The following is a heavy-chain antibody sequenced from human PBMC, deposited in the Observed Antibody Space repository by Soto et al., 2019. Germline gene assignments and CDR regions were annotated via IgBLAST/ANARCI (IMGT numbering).Heavy chain of an antibody. CDR3: ARDSGRGFGEFDTFYYYYYGMDV. V-gene: IGHV6-1*01. CDR1: GDSVSSNSAA. J-gene: IGHJ6*02. D-gene: IGHD3-10*01. CDR2: TYYRSKWYN. Sequence: SQTLSLTCAISGDSVSSNSAAWNWIRQSPSRGLEWLGRTYYRSKWYNDYAVSVKSRITINPDTSKNQFSLQLNSVTPEDTAVYYCARDSGRGFGEFDTFYYYYYGMDVWGQGTTVTVSS.